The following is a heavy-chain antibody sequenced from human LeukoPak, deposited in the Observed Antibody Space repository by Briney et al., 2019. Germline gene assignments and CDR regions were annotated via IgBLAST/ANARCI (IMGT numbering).Heavy chain of an antibody. Sequence: SETLSLTCTVSGASISSGAYYWSWIRQHPGKGLEWIGYIHNSGNTNYNPSLKSRVTISVDMSKNQFSLKLSSVTAADTAVYYCARDQKYGVFDYWGQGTLVTVSS. V-gene: IGHV4-61*08. D-gene: IGHD2-8*01. J-gene: IGHJ4*02. CDR3: ARDQKYGVFDY. CDR2: IHNSGNT. CDR1: GASISSGAYY.